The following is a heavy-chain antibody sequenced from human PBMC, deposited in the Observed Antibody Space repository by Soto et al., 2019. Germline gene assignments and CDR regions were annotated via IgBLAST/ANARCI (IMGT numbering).Heavy chain of an antibody. D-gene: IGHD3-10*01. CDR2: INHSGST. Sequence: QVQLQQWGAGLLKPSETLSLTCAVYGGSFSGYYWSWIRQPPGKGLEWIGEINHSGSTNYNPSLKSRVTISVDTSKNQFSLKLSSVTAADTAVYYCARGLMVRGVIADGYWGQGTLVTVSS. J-gene: IGHJ4*02. CDR1: GGSFSGYY. V-gene: IGHV4-34*01. CDR3: ARGLMVRGVIADGY.